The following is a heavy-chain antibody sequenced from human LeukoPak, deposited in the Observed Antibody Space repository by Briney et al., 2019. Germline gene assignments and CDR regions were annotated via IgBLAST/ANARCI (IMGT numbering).Heavy chain of an antibody. J-gene: IGHJ5*02. CDR3: ARRIAAAGTRWFDP. V-gene: IGHV4-31*03. CDR1: GGSISSGGYY. CDR2: MYYSGST. Sequence: SETLSLTCTVSGGSISSGGYYWSWIRQHPGRGLQWIGYMYYSGSTYYNPSLKSRVTISVDTSKNQFSLKLSSVTAADTAVYYCARRIAAAGTRWFDPWGQGTLVTVSS. D-gene: IGHD6-13*01.